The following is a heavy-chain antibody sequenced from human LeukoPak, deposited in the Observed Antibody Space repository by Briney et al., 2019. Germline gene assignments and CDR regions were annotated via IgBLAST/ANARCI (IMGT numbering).Heavy chain of an antibody. D-gene: IGHD5-24*01. J-gene: IGHJ4*02. V-gene: IGHV1-69*04. CDR3: ARIRYGYNWIIDY. CDR2: IIPIFGIA. Sequence: SVKVSCKASGGTFSSYAISWVRQAPGQGLEWMGRIIPIFGIANYAQKFQGRVTITADKSTSTAYMELSSLRSEDTAVYYCARIRYGYNWIIDYWGQGTLVTVSS. CDR1: GGTFSSYA.